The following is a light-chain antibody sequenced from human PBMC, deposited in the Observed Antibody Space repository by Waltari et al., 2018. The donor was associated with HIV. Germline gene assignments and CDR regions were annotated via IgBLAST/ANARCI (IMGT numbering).Light chain of an antibody. Sequence: DIAMIKSPDSLAVSPGESAPISCRSGQNFLHTRGHTYLDWYLQRPGQAPELLIYLGSQRASGVPDRIAGSGSGTSFILKINRVEAEDVGVYYCMHGQQTPVFGQGTKVEIK. CDR1: QNFLHTRGHTY. V-gene: IGKV2-28*01. CDR2: LGS. J-gene: IGKJ1*01. CDR3: MHGQQTPV.